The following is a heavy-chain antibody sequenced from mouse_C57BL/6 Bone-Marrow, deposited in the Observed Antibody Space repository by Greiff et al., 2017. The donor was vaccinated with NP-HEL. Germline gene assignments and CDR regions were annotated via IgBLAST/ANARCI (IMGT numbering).Heavy chain of an antibody. D-gene: IGHD1-1*01. V-gene: IGHV5-6*02. CDR3: ARLLLPFDY. J-gene: IGHJ2*01. CDR2: ISSGGSYT. Sequence: EGMLVESGGDLVKPGGSLKLSCAASGFTFSSYGMSWVRQTPDKRLEWVATISSGGSYTYYPDSVKGRFTISRDNAKNTLYLQMSSLKSEDTAMYYCARLLLPFDYWGQGTTLTVSS. CDR1: GFTFSSYG.